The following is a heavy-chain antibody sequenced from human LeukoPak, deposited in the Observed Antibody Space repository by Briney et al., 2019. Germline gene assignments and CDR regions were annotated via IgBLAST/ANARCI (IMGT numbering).Heavy chain of an antibody. Sequence: PSETLSLTCAVYGGSFSGYYWSWIRQPPGKGLEWIGEINHSGSTNYNPSLKGRVTISVDTSKNQFSLKLSSVTAADTAVYYCARGRVIVVVITLKNYFDYWGQGTLVTVSS. CDR1: GGSFSGYY. CDR2: INHSGST. CDR3: ARGRVIVVVITLKNYFDY. J-gene: IGHJ4*02. D-gene: IGHD3-22*01. V-gene: IGHV4-34*01.